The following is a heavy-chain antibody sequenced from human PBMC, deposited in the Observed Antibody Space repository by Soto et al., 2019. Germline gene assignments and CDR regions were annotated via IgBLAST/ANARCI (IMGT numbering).Heavy chain of an antibody. J-gene: IGHJ6*02. CDR1: GFTFSDYY. V-gene: IGHV3-11*01. D-gene: IGHD2-21*01. Sequence: GGSLRLSCAASGFTFSDYYMNWIRQAPGKGLEWVSYISSSGTTIYYADSVKGRFTISRDNAKNSLFLQMNSLRAEDTALYYCARGHSIFYGMDIWGQGTTVTVSS. CDR2: ISSSGTTI. CDR3: ARGHSIFYGMDI.